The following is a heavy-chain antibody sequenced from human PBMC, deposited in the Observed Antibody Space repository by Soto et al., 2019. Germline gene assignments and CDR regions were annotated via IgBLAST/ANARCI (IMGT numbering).Heavy chain of an antibody. D-gene: IGHD3-10*01. Sequence: AASVKVSCKVSGYTLTELSMHWVRQAPGKGLEWMGGFDPEDGETIYAQKFQGRVTMTEDTSTDTAYMELSSLRSEGTAVYYCATNTRSPSYFDYWGQGTLVTVSS. V-gene: IGHV1-24*01. CDR1: GYTLTELS. J-gene: IGHJ4*02. CDR2: FDPEDGET. CDR3: ATNTRSPSYFDY.